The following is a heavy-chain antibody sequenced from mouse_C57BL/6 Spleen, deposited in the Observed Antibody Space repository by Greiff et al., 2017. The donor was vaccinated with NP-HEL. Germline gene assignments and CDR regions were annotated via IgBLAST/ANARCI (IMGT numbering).Heavy chain of an antibody. D-gene: IGHD2-2*01. CDR3: ARRWLREAMDY. J-gene: IGHJ4*01. CDR1: GYTFTSYG. CDR2: IYPRSGNT. Sequence: VQLQQSGAELARPGASVKLSCKASGYTFTSYGISWVKQRTGQGLEWIGEIYPRSGNTYYNEKFKGKATLTADKSSSTAYMELRSLTSEDSAVYFCARRWLREAMDYWGQGTSVTVSS. V-gene: IGHV1-81*01.